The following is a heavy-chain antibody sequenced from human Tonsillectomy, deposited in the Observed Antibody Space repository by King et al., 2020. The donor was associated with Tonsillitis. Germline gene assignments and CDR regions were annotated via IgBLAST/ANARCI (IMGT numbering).Heavy chain of an antibody. CDR3: ARADSSGTVWYFDY. CDR2: TYYRSKWYN. D-gene: IGHD6-19*01. CDR1: GDSVSSNSAA. J-gene: IGHJ4*02. V-gene: IGHV6-1*01. Sequence: VQLQQSGPGLVKPSQTLSLTCDISGDSVSSNSAAWNWIRQSPSRGLEWLGRTYYRSKWYNDYAGSVKSRININADTSKNQLSLQLKSVTPDDTAVYYCARADSSGTVWYFDYWGQGTLVTVSS.